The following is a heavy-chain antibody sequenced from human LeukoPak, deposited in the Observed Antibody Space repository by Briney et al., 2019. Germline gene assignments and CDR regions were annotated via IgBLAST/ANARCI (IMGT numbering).Heavy chain of an antibody. Sequence: ASVKVSCKPSGYTFTAYYTYWVRQAPGQGLEWMGWINPNSGGTNYAQKFQGRVTMTRDTSTSTAYMELNRLTSDDTAVYYCARGPLLAGAYCSGTSCYPFFDFWGQGTLVTVSS. J-gene: IGHJ4*02. CDR3: ARGPLLAGAYCSGTSCYPFFDF. D-gene: IGHD2-2*01. V-gene: IGHV1-2*02. CDR1: GYTFTAYY. CDR2: INPNSGGT.